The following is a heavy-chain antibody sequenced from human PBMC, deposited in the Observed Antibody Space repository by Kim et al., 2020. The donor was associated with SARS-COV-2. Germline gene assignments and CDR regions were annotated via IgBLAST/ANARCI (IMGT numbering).Heavy chain of an antibody. D-gene: IGHD3-22*01. J-gene: IGHJ5*02. V-gene: IGHV4-61*02. CDR2: IYTSGST. CDR3: AREHGVLYYYDSSGYSNWFDP. CDR1: GGSISSGSYY. Sequence: SETLSLTCTVSGGSISSGSYYWSWIRQPAGKGLEWIGRIYTSGSTNYNPSLKSRVTISVDTSKNQFSLKLSSVTAADTAVYYCAREHGVLYYYDSSGYSNWFDPWGQGTLVTVSS.